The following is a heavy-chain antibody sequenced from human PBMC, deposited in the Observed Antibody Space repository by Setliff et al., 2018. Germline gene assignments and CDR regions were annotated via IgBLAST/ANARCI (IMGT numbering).Heavy chain of an antibody. Sequence: PGGSLRLSRAASGFTFSSYWMSWVRQAPGKGLEWVANIKQDGSEKYYVDSMKGRFTISRDNSKNTLYLQMGSLRAEDMAVYYCARGEKWLIPAYFDYWGQGTLVTVSS. CDR1: GFTFSSYW. J-gene: IGHJ4*02. CDR2: IKQDGSEK. V-gene: IGHV3-7*01. D-gene: IGHD6-19*01. CDR3: ARGEKWLIPAYFDY.